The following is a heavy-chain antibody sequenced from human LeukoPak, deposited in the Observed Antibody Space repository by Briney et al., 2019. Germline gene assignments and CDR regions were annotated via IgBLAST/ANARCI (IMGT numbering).Heavy chain of an antibody. CDR2: IYYSGST. D-gene: IGHD3-10*01. CDR1: GGSISSYY. CDR3: ARHKRGSGSYSHTFDY. Sequence: SETLSHTCTVSGGSISSYYWSWIRQPPGKGLEWIGYIYYSGSTNYNPSLKSRVTISVDTSKNQFSLKLSSVTAADTAVYYCARHKRGSGSYSHTFDYWGQGTLVTVSS. V-gene: IGHV4-59*08. J-gene: IGHJ4*02.